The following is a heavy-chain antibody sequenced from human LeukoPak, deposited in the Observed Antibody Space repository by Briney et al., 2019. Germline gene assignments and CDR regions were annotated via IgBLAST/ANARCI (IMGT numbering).Heavy chain of an antibody. CDR2: IYHSEST. CDR1: GYPISSGYY. V-gene: IGHV4-38-2*02. Sequence: SETLSLTCSVSGYPISSGYYWGWIRQFPGKDLEWIGSIYHSESTYYNPSLKSRVTISVDTSKNQFSLKLSSVTAADTAFYYCARGRRFRGVVAGTVWFDPWGQGTLVTVSS. J-gene: IGHJ5*02. D-gene: IGHD6-19*01. CDR3: ARGRRFRGVVAGTVWFDP.